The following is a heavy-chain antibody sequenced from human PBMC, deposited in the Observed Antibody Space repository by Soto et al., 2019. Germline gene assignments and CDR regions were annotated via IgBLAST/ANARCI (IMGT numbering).Heavy chain of an antibody. CDR2: IYSSGDT. CDR1: GFSVSDNY. CDR3: AKVGVVVIADLNYMDV. D-gene: IGHD2-21*01. J-gene: IGHJ6*03. Sequence: GSLRLSCAASGFSVSDNYMSWVRQAPGKGLEWISVIYSSGDTYYADSVKGRLTISRDNSRNTLYLQINDLRVEDTAVYFCAKVGVVVIADLNYMDVWGKGTTVTVSS. V-gene: IGHV3-66*01.